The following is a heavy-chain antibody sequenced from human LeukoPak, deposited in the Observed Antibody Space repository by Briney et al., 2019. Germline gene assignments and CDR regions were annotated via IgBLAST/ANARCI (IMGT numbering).Heavy chain of an antibody. Sequence: ASVKVSCKASGYTFTSYGISWVRQAPGQGLEWMGWISAYNGNTNYAQKLQGRVTMTTDASTSTAYMELRSLRSDDTAVYYCARLYGSGSYYNYPDYWGQGTLVTVSS. CDR1: GYTFTSYG. D-gene: IGHD3-10*01. J-gene: IGHJ4*02. V-gene: IGHV1-18*01. CDR3: ARLYGSGSYYNYPDY. CDR2: ISAYNGNT.